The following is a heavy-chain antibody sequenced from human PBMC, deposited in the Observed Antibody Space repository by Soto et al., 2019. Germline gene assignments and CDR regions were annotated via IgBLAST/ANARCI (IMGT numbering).Heavy chain of an antibody. CDR2: IYNSGST. CDR1: GGSISSGGYS. D-gene: IGHD6-6*01. V-gene: IGHV4-30-2*01. Sequence: SETLSLTCAVSGGSISSGGYSWSWIRQPPGKGLEWIGYIYNSGSTYYNPSLKSRVTISVDRSKNQFSLKLSSLTAADTAMYYCARHGLAPFGDSSSSKQLYYYYGMDVWGQGTTVTVSS. J-gene: IGHJ6*02. CDR3: ARHGLAPFGDSSSSKQLYYYYGMDV.